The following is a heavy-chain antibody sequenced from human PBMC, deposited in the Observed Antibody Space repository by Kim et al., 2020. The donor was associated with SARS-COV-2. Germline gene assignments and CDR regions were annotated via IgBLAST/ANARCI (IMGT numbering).Heavy chain of an antibody. J-gene: IGHJ4*02. D-gene: IGHD2-2*01. V-gene: IGHV3-11*06. CDR2: ISSRSSYI. CDR3: ARGGPGSTSVDY. CDR1: GFTFSDHY. Sequence: GGSLRLSCAASGFTFSDHYMSWIRQAPGKGLEWVSYISSRSSYINYADSVKGRFTISRDNSMNSLYLQMSSLRAEDTAIYYCARGGPGSTSVDYWGQGTLVTFSS.